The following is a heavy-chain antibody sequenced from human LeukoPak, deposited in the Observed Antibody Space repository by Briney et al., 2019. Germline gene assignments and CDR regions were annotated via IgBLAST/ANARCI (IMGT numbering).Heavy chain of an antibody. J-gene: IGHJ6*03. Sequence: SETLSLTCTVSGGSISSYYWSWIRQPAGKGLEWIGRIYNSGSTNYNPSLKSRVTMSVGTSKNQFSLKLSSVTAADTAVYYCASGTITIFGVVSPEHYYYYMDVWGKGTTVTVSS. CDR1: GGSISSYY. CDR2: IYNSGST. CDR3: ASGTITIFGVVSPEHYYYYMDV. D-gene: IGHD3-3*01. V-gene: IGHV4-4*07.